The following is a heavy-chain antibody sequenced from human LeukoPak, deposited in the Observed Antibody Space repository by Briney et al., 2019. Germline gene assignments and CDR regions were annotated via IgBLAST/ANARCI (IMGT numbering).Heavy chain of an antibody. Sequence: GGSLRLSCAASGFTFSSYAMSWVRQAPGKGLEWVSSISGSGGSTYYAGSVKGRFTISRDNSKNTLYLQMNSLRAEDTAVYYCAKQKKNLRLRFLDPHWFDPRGQGTLVTVSS. CDR3: AKQKKNLRLRFLDPHWFDP. D-gene: IGHD3-3*01. CDR1: GFTFSSYA. CDR2: ISGSGGST. J-gene: IGHJ5*02. V-gene: IGHV3-23*01.